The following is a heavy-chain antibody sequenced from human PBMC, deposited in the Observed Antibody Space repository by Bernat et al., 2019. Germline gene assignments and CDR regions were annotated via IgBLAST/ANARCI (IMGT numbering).Heavy chain of an antibody. Sequence: EVQLLESGGGLVQPGGSLRLSCTASGFTFSSYAMSWVRQAPGKGLEWVSAISGSGGSTYYADSVKGRFTISRDNSKNTLYLQMNSLRAEDTAVYYCATTVTTWRYYFDYWGQGTLVTVSS. CDR3: ATTVTTWRYYFDY. V-gene: IGHV3-23*01. CDR1: GFTFSSYA. J-gene: IGHJ4*02. CDR2: ISGSGGST. D-gene: IGHD4-17*01.